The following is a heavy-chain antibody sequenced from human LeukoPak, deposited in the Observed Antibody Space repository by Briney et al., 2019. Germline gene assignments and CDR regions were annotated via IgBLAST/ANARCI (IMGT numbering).Heavy chain of an antibody. J-gene: IGHJ4*02. V-gene: IGHV4-59*01. Sequence: SETLSLTCTVSGGSISSYSWNWIRQSPGKGLEWIGRVYHSGSINYNPSLKSRVTISVDTSKNQFSLNLSSVTAADTAVYYCVSSYGGYALDHWGQGTLVIVSS. CDR1: GGSISSYS. CDR3: VSSYGGYALDH. CDR2: VYHSGSI. D-gene: IGHD5-12*01.